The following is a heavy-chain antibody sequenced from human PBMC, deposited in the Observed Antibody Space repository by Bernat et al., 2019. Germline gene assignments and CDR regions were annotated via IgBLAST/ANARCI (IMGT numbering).Heavy chain of an antibody. V-gene: IGHV1-69*02. CDR1: GGTFSSYT. Sequence: QVQLVQSGAEVKKPGSSVKVSCKASGGTFSSYTISWVRQAPGQGLEWMGRIIPILGIANYAQKFQGRVTITADKSTSTAYMELSSLRSEDTAVYYCARTRSGYFDWLFPPDYWGQGTLVTVSS. CDR3: ARTRSGYFDWLFPPDY. D-gene: IGHD3-9*01. J-gene: IGHJ4*02. CDR2: IIPILGIA.